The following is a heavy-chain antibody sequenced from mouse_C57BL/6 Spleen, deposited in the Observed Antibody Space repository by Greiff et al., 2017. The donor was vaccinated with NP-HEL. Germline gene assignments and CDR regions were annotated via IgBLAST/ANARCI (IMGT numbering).Heavy chain of an antibody. D-gene: IGHD1-1*01. CDR1: GFTFSDYG. CDR3: ANYYGSSYGFDY. Sequence: EVKLVESGGGLVKPGGSLKLSCAASGFTFSDYGMHWVRQAPEKGLEWVAYISSGSSTIYYADTVKGRFTISRDNAKNTLFLQMTSLRSEDTAMYYCANYYGSSYGFDYWGQGTTLTVSS. CDR2: ISSGSSTI. V-gene: IGHV5-17*01. J-gene: IGHJ2*01.